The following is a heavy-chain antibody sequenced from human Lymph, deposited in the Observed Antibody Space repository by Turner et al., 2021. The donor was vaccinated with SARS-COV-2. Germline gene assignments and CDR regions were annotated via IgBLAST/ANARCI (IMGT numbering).Heavy chain of an antibody. CDR1: GFTFSTYA. Sequence: QVQLVESGGGVVQPGRSLRLSCAASGFTFSTYAIYWVRQAPGKGLEWVAVISYDGSNKYYADSVKGRFTISRDNSKNTLYLQMNSLRAEDTAVYYCERYASGGYFYYGMDVWGQGTTVTVSS. CDR2: ISYDGSNK. V-gene: IGHV3-30*04. J-gene: IGHJ6*02. D-gene: IGHD3-10*01. CDR3: ERYASGGYFYYGMDV.